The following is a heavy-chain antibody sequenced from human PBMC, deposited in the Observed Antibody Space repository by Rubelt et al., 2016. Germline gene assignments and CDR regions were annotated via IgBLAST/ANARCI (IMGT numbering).Heavy chain of an antibody. Sequence: QMQLEESGPGLVKPSETLSLTCTVSGDSISSYYWSWIRQPPGRGLEWIGYVHSSGSSTYNPSLKSRVTISVDTSRNQFSLKLSSVTAADTAVYYCAGGGIAAAGAPFDYWGQGTLVTVSS. CDR2: VHSSGSS. CDR3: AGGGIAAAGAPFDY. D-gene: IGHD6-13*01. V-gene: IGHV4-59*12. CDR1: GDSISSYY. J-gene: IGHJ4*02.